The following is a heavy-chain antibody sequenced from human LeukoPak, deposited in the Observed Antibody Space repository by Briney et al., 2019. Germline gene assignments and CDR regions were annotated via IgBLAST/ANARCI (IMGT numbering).Heavy chain of an antibody. CDR3: ARDQFPEYYDILTGYYYGMDV. J-gene: IGHJ6*04. V-gene: IGHV1-18*04. Sequence: ASVKVSCKASGYTFTSYGISWVRQAPGQGIEWMGWISAYNGNTNYAQKLQGRVTMTTDTSTSTAYMELRSLRSDDTAVYYCARDQFPEYYDILTGYYYGMDVWGKGTTVTVSS. CDR2: ISAYNGNT. CDR1: GYTFTSYG. D-gene: IGHD3-9*01.